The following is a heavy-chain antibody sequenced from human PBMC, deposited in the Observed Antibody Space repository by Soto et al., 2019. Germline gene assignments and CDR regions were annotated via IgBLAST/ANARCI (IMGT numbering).Heavy chain of an antibody. CDR2: INHSGST. CDR1: GVSFSGYY. CDR3: ARDKITGLFDY. D-gene: IGHD2-8*02. V-gene: IGHV4-34*01. J-gene: IGHJ4*02. Sequence: QVQLQQWGAGLLKPSETLSLTCAVYGVSFSGYYWTWIRQPPGTGLEWIGEINHSGSTSYNPSLKSRVTISVDTSKNQFSLKLTSVTAADTAVYYCARDKITGLFDYWGQGTLVTVSS.